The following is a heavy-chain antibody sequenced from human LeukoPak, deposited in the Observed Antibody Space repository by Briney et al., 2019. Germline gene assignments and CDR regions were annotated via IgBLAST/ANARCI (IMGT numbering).Heavy chain of an antibody. CDR2: ISGDGITT. J-gene: IGHJ3*02. CDR3: VKDKVAGNDDAFDI. Sequence: PGGSLRLSCSASGFTLSNYGLHWVRQAPGKGLEYVSAISGDGITTYYADSVKGRFTIFRDNSKNTVYLQMSSLRAGDTGVYYCVKDKVAGNDDAFDIWGPGTTVTVSS. V-gene: IGHV3-64D*09. D-gene: IGHD1-1*01. CDR1: GFTLSNYG.